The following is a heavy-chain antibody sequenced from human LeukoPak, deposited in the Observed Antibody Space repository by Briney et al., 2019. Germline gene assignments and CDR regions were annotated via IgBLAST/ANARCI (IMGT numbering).Heavy chain of an antibody. Sequence: GGSLSLSCAASGFLFSSYVMSWVRQAPGKGLEWVSVIYSGGSTYYAHSVKGRFTISRHNSKNPLYLQMNSLRAEDTAVYYCARVVYYYGMDVWGQGGTVTLSS. CDR1: GFLFSSYV. CDR3: ARVVYYYGMDV. CDR2: IYSGGST. J-gene: IGHJ6*01. V-gene: IGHV3-53*04.